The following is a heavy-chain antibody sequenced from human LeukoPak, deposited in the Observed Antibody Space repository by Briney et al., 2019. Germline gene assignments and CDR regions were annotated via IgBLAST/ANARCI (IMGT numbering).Heavy chain of an antibody. CDR3: ARAGAGYSFDY. CDR2: LYYSGST. Sequence: SGTLSLTCGVSGTSISTYYWSWIRQPPGKGLGWVGYLYYSGSTSYNPSLKSRVTISVDTSKNQFSLRLSSVTAADTAVYYCARAGAGYSFDYWGQGTLVTVSS. D-gene: IGHD3-10*01. J-gene: IGHJ4*02. CDR1: GTSISTYY. V-gene: IGHV4-59*08.